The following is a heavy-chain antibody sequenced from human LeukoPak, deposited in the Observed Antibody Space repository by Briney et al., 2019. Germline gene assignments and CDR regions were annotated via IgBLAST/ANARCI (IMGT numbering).Heavy chain of an antibody. J-gene: IGHJ4*02. CDR3: AIWTSGNY. CDR2: MDPSGSQK. Sequence: HPGGSLRLSCNASGFAFTTKWMSWVRQAPGKGLEWVANMDPSGSQKRYVDSVKGRFTISKDNPGTSLYLDMYSLRAEDTAIYYCAIWTSGNYWGQGTLVTVSS. V-gene: IGHV3-7*01. CDR1: GFAFTTKW. D-gene: IGHD1-1*01.